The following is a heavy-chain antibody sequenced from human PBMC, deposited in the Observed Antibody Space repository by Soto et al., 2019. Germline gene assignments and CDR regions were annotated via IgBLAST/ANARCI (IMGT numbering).Heavy chain of an antibody. CDR1: GVPFSSYW. Sequence: PGGSLRLSCAASGVPFSSYWMHWVRQAPGKGLVWVSRIKSDGSGTYYADSVKGRFTISRDNAQNTLYLQMSSLRSEDTAVYYCATPRRIVLVPAAMPQFDYWGQGTLVTVS. CDR2: IKSDGSGT. V-gene: IGHV3-74*01. CDR3: ATPRRIVLVPAAMPQFDY. D-gene: IGHD2-2*01. J-gene: IGHJ4*02.